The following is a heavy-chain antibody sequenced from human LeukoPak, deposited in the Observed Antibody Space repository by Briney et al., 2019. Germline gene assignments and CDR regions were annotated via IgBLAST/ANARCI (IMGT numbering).Heavy chain of an antibody. V-gene: IGHV1-46*01. J-gene: IGHJ3*02. CDR3: ARVIVVMVAATPTPDAFDI. Sequence: GASVKVSCKASGYTFTSYYMHWVRQAPGQGLEWMGLINPTGDSTGYAQKFQGRVTITADKSTSTAYMELSSLRSEDTAVYYCARVIVVMVAATPTPDAFDIWGHGTMVTVSS. CDR2: INPTGDST. CDR1: GYTFTSYY. D-gene: IGHD2-15*01.